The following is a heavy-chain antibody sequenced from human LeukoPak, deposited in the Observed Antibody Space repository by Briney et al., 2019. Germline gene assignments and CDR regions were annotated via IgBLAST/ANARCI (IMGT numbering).Heavy chain of an antibody. CDR2: IYYSGST. D-gene: IGHD2-2*01. V-gene: IGHV4-30-4*01. Sequence: SETLSLTCTVSGGSIRSGDYYWSWIRQPPGKGLEWIGYIYYSGSTYYNPSLKSRVTISVDTSKNQFSLKLSSVTAADTAVYYCARTGYCSSTSCSEHWGQGTLVTVSS. CDR1: GGSIRSGDYY. J-gene: IGHJ1*01. CDR3: ARTGYCSSTSCSEH.